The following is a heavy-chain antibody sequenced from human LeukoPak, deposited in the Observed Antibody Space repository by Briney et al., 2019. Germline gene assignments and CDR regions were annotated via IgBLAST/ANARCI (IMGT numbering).Heavy chain of an antibody. J-gene: IGHJ4*02. V-gene: IGHV3-23*01. Sequence: GGSLRLSCAASGFTFSSSAMSWVRQAPGKGLEWVSTINGGGVITHYADSVGGRFTISRDNSKNTLFLQMNSLRDEDTAVYYCAKDLYSNYGPADYWGQGNLVTVSS. D-gene: IGHD4-11*01. CDR3: AKDLYSNYGPADY. CDR1: GFTFSSSA. CDR2: INGGGVIT.